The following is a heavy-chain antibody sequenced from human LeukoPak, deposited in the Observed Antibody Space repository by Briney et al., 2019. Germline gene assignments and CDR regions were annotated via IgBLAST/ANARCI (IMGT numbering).Heavy chain of an antibody. D-gene: IGHD1-26*01. Sequence: SETLSLTCAVYGGSFSGYYWSWIRQPPGKGLEWIGEINHSGSTNYNPSLKSRVTISVDTSKNQFSLKLSSVTAADTAVYYCATGPREWEPHDYWGQGTLVTVSS. CDR2: INHSGST. J-gene: IGHJ4*02. V-gene: IGHV4-34*01. CDR3: ATGPREWEPHDY. CDR1: GGSFSGYY.